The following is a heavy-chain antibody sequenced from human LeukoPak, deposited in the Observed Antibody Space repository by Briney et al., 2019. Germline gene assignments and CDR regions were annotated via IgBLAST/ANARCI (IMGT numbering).Heavy chain of an antibody. CDR3: ARALPDNSDFDY. J-gene: IGHJ4*02. D-gene: IGHD2-21*01. CDR2: IWYDGSNK. CDR1: GFTFSSYG. V-gene: IGHV3-33*01. Sequence: GGSLRLSRAASGFTFSSYGMHWVRQAPGKGLEWVAVIWYDGSNKYYADSVKGRFTISRDNSKNTLYLQMNSLRAEDTAVYYCARALPDNSDFDYWGQGTLVTVSS.